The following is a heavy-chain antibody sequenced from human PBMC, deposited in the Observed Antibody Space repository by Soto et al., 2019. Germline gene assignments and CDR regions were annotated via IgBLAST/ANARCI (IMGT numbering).Heavy chain of an antibody. J-gene: IGHJ6*02. CDR1: GYRFTSYW. Sequence: GESLKISCKGSGYRFTSYWIGWVRQMPGKGLEWMGIIYPGDSDTRYSPSFQGQVTISADKSISTAYLQWSSLRASDTAMYYCARQGDTMVRVIRVNYYYGMDVWGQGTTVTVSS. D-gene: IGHD3-10*01. V-gene: IGHV5-51*01. CDR3: ARQGDTMVRVIRVNYYYGMDV. CDR2: IYPGDSDT.